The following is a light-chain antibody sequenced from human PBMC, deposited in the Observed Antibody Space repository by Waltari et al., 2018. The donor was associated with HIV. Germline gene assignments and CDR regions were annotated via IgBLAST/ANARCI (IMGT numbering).Light chain of an antibody. Sequence: DIQMTQSPSSLSASIRNTVIIPCRASQDISNSVSWFQQQPGKVPKLLVHGAFILQRGVPSRFSGSGSGTDFTLTISGLQAEDFATYFCQQYYDVPLTFGGGTRVDI. J-gene: IGKJ4*01. CDR3: QQYYDVPLT. CDR1: QDISNS. V-gene: IGKV1-NL1*01. CDR2: GAF.